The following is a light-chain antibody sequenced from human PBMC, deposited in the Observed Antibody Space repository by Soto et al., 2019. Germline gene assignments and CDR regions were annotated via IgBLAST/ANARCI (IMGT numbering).Light chain of an antibody. V-gene: IGKV3-11*01. CDR1: QSVSSY. Sequence: EIVLTQCPATLSLAPGERSTLSCMAIQSVSSYLAWYQQKPGQAPRLLIYDASNRATGITAMFSGSGSGTDFTLTISSLEPEDSAVYYRQQFANSHLIVGAGTKVEIK. J-gene: IGKJ4*01. CDR3: QQFANSHLI. CDR2: DAS.